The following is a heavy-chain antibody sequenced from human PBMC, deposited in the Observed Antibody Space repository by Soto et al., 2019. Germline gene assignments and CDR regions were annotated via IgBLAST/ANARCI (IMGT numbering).Heavy chain of an antibody. CDR1: GFTFSSYA. CDR2: ISGSGGST. V-gene: IGHV3-23*01. Sequence: GGSLRLSCAASGFTFSSYAMSWVRQAPGKGLEWVSAISGSGGSTYYADSVKGRFTISRDNSKNTLYLQMNSLRAEDTAVYYCAKGGGAYRCTNGVCYTGGYYYYMDVWGKGTTVTVSS. J-gene: IGHJ6*03. CDR3: AKGGGAYRCTNGVCYTGGYYYYMDV. D-gene: IGHD2-8*01.